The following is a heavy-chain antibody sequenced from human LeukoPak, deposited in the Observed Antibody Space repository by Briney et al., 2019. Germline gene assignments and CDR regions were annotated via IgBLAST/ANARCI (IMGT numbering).Heavy chain of an antibody. CDR3: ARVPPGAIAVAGNEIDY. D-gene: IGHD6-19*01. Sequence: GGSLRLSCAASGFTFSSYSMNWVRQAPGKGLEWASSISSSSSYIYYADSVKGRFTISRDNAKNSLYLQMNSLRAEDTAVYYCARVPPGAIAVAGNEIDYWGQGTLVTVSS. CDR2: ISSSSSYI. CDR1: GFTFSSYS. V-gene: IGHV3-21*01. J-gene: IGHJ4*02.